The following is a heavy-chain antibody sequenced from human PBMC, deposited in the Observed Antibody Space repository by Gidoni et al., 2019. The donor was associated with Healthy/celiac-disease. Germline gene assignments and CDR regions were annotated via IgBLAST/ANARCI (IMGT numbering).Heavy chain of an antibody. CDR3: AHLYYYDSSGYHRHPNFDY. J-gene: IGHJ4*02. CDR1: GFSLSTSGVG. CDR2: ISWDDDK. Sequence: QITLKESGPTLVKPTQTLTLTCTFSGFSLSTSGVGVGWIRQPPGKALEWLALISWDDDKRYRPSLKSRLTITKDTSKNQVVLTMTNMDPVDTATYYCAHLYYYDSSGYHRHPNFDYWGQGTLVTVSS. D-gene: IGHD3-22*01. V-gene: IGHV2-5*02.